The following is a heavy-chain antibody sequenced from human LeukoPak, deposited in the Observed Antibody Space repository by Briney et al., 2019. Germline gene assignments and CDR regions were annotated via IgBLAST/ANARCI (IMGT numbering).Heavy chain of an antibody. CDR1: GGSISSYY. CDR2: IYTSGST. J-gene: IGHJ6*02. V-gene: IGHV4-4*07. D-gene: IGHD3-22*01. Sequence: PSETLSLTCTVSGGSISSYYWSWIRQPAGKGLEWIGRIYTSGSTNYNPSLKSRVTMSVDTSKNQFSLKLSSVTAADTAVYYCARDLGRYYYDSSDYYPSCGMDVWGQGTTVTVSS. CDR3: ARDLGRYYYDSSDYYPSCGMDV.